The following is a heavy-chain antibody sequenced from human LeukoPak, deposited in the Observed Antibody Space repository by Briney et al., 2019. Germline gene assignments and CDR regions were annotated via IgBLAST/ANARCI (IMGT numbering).Heavy chain of an antibody. CDR3: AKGGPYCTSTSCYGYHYYYYMDV. Sequence: PGGSLRLSCAASGFTFSNYAMSWVRQAPGKGLEWVSLISGSGGSTYYADSVKGRFTISRDNSKKTLYLQTNSLRAEDTAVYYCAKGGPYCTSTSCYGYHYYYYMDVWGNGTTVTVSS. CDR2: ISGSGGST. D-gene: IGHD2-2*01. J-gene: IGHJ6*03. CDR1: GFTFSNYA. V-gene: IGHV3-23*01.